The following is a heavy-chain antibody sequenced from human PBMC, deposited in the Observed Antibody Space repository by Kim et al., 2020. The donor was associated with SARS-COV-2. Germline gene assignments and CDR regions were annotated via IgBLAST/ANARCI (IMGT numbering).Heavy chain of an antibody. Sequence: SETLSLTCTVSSDSISSYYCSWIRQVPGKGLEWIGYIYYSGSTNYNPSLNSRVTMSWDTSKNQFSLELTSVTDADTAVYYCARTEGRGSWHQFDYWGQGILVTVSS. J-gene: IGHJ4*02. V-gene: IGHV4-59*01. CDR1: SDSISSYY. CDR2: IYYSGST. D-gene: IGHD6-13*01. CDR3: ARTEGRGSWHQFDY.